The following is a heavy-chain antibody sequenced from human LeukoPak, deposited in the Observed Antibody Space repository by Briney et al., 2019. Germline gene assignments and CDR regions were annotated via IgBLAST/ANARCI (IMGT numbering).Heavy chain of an antibody. Sequence: KPGGYLRLSCAASGFTFSDYFMSWIRQAPGKGLEWISYISNSGNTEYYADSVRGRFTVSRDNAKDSLYLQVNSLRAEDTAVYYCVRSNGYNSDYFDYWGQGTLVAVSS. CDR3: VRSNGYNSDYFDY. D-gene: IGHD5-24*01. V-gene: IGHV3-11*01. CDR2: ISNSGNTE. CDR1: GFTFSDYF. J-gene: IGHJ4*02.